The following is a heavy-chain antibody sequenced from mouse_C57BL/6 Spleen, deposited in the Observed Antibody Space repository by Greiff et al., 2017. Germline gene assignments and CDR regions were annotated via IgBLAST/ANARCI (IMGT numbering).Heavy chain of an antibody. CDR1: GYTFTSYW. V-gene: IGHV1-64*01. CDR2: IHPNSGST. CDR3: ARSGGYAFDD. D-gene: IGHD2-2*01. J-gene: IGHJ2*01. Sequence: QVQLQQPGAELVKPGASVKLSCKASGYTFTSYWMHWVKQRPGQGLEWIGMIHPNSGSTNYNEKFKSKATLTVDTSSSTAYMQLSSLTSEDSAVYYCARSGGYAFDDWGQGTTLTVSS.